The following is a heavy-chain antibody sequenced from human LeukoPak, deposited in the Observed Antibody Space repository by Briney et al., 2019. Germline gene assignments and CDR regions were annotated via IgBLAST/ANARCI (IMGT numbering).Heavy chain of an antibody. J-gene: IGHJ6*02. CDR2: IYYSGST. D-gene: IGHD4-11*01. V-gene: IGHV4-59*08. CDR3: ARRVTTDYYYGMDV. CDR1: GGSINSYY. Sequence: SETLSLTCTVSGGSINSYYWSWIRQPPGKGLEWIGYIYYSGSTNCNPALKSRVTISVDTSENQFSLKLSSVTAADTAVYYCARRVTTDYYYGMDVWGQGTTVTVSS.